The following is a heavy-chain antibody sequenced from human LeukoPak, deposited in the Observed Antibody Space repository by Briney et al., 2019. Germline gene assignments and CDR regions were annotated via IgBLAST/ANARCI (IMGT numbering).Heavy chain of an antibody. CDR3: ARGKRQGLGSSWYPGSNWFDP. J-gene: IGHJ5*02. V-gene: IGHV4-34*01. Sequence: SETLSLTCAVYGGSFSGYYWSWIRQPPGKGLEWIGEINHSGSTNYNPSLKSRVTMKLSSVTAADTAVYYCARGKRQGLGSSWYPGSNWFDPWGQGTLVTVSS. D-gene: IGHD6-13*01. CDR2: INHSGST. CDR1: GGSFSGYY.